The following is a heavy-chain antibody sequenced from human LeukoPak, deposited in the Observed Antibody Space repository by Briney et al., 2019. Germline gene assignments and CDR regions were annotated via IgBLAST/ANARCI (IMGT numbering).Heavy chain of an antibody. J-gene: IGHJ4*02. CDR1: GYSFSTYW. V-gene: IGHV5-51*01. Sequence: GESLKISCKGSGYSFSTYWIGWVRQMPGKGLEWMGIIYPGDSDTRYSPSFQGQVTISADKSISTVYLQWSSLKASDTAMYYCARRIYIHLPGSGSSSFDYWGQGTLVTVSS. CDR3: ARRIYIHLPGSGSSSFDY. CDR2: IYPGDSDT. D-gene: IGHD3-10*01.